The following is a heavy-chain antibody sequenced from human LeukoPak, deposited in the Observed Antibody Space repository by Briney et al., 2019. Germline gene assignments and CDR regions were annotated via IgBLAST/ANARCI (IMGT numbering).Heavy chain of an antibody. CDR3: ARGSQGGSYYEDY. CDR2: IIPIFGTA. Sequence: ASVKVSCKASGGTFSSYAISWVRQAPGRGLEWMGGIIPIFGTANYAQKFQGRVTITTDESTSTAYMELGSLRSEDTAVYYCARGSQGGSYYEDYWGQGTLVTVSS. D-gene: IGHD1-26*01. CDR1: GGTFSSYA. V-gene: IGHV1-69*05. J-gene: IGHJ4*02.